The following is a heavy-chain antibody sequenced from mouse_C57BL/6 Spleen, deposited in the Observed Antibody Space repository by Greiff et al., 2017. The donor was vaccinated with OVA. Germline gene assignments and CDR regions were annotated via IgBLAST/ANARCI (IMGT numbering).Heavy chain of an antibody. J-gene: IGHJ4*01. CDR2: ISSGSSTI. CDR3: ARTPWGYAMDY. CDR1: GFTFSDYG. V-gene: IGHV5-17*01. Sequence: EVMLVESGGGLVKPGGSLKLSCAASGFTFSDYGMHWVRQAPEKGLEWVAYISSGSSTIYYADTVKGRFTISRDNAKNTLFLQMTSLRSEDTAMYYCARTPWGYAMDYWGQGTSVTVSS.